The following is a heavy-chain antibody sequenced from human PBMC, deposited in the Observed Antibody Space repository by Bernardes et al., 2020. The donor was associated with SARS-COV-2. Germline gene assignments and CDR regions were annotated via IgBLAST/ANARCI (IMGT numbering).Heavy chain of an antibody. CDR1: GFSLSSYW. CDR3: ARGGHQDDSTGYYYAFDS. V-gene: IGHV3-74*01. J-gene: IGHJ4*02. CDR2: INSDGTIT. D-gene: IGHD3-22*01. Sequence: GGSLRLSCEPSGFSLSSYWMHWVRQVPGKGLVWVSRINSDGTITTYADSVKGRFTISRDHAKNTLYLQMSSLRAEDTALYYCARGGHQDDSTGYYYAFDSWGQGTLVTVSS.